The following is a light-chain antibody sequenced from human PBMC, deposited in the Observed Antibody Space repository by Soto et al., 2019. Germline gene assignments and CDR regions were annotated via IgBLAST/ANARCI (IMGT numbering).Light chain of an antibody. CDR1: QSISTW. J-gene: IGKJ1*01. CDR2: KAS. V-gene: IGKV1-5*03. Sequence: DIRMTQSPSTLSASVGDRVTITCRASQSISTWLAWYQQKPGKAPNLLIYKASNLESGVPSRFSGSGSGTDFTLTISSLQPDDFATYYCQQCNSYPWTFGQGTKVEIK. CDR3: QQCNSYPWT.